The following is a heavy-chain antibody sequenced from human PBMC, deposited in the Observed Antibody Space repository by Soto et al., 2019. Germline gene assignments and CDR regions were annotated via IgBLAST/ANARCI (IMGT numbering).Heavy chain of an antibody. CDR2: VDPSRGSA. CDR1: GYTFINYF. V-gene: IGHV1-46*01. Sequence: QAQLLQSGAEVKKPGASVKVSCKASGYTFINYFIHWVRQAPGQRLEWIGIVDPSRGSADYAQKFQSRVTMTTDESTRTVFMDLSSLRSEDTAVYYCARPLIGNTVDLWGQGTTVIVSS. D-gene: IGHD1-7*01. J-gene: IGHJ3*01. CDR3: ARPLIGNTVDL.